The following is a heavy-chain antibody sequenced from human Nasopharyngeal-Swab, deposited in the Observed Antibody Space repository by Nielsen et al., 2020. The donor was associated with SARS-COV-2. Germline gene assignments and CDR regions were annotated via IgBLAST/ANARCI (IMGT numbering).Heavy chain of an antibody. CDR3: ARVYFDWLLSGYYYGMDV. CDR1: GGSFSCYY. D-gene: IGHD3-9*01. Sequence: LILSCAVYGGSFSCYYWSWIRQPPGKGLEWIGEINHSGSTNYNPSLKSRVTISVDTSKNQFSLKLSSVTAADTAAYYCARVYFDWLLSGYYYGMDVWGQGTTVTVSS. V-gene: IGHV4-34*01. J-gene: IGHJ6*02. CDR2: INHSGST.